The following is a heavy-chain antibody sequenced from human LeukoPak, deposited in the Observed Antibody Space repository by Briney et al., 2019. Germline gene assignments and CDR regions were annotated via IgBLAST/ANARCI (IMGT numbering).Heavy chain of an antibody. CDR1: GFTVSSNY. V-gene: IGHV3-53*01. Sequence: PGGSLRLSCAASGFTVSSNYMSWVRQPPGKGLEWVSVIYVGGHTHYSNSVKGRFTISRDSSKSTLCLEMNNLRAEDTAVYFCARGMTKVPTTVGLDVWGQGTTVTVSS. D-gene: IGHD4-17*01. CDR2: IYVGGHT. CDR3: ARGMTKVPTTVGLDV. J-gene: IGHJ6*02.